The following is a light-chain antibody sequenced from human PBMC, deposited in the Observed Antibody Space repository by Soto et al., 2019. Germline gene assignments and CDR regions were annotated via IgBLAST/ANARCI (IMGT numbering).Light chain of an antibody. Sequence: SYELTQPSSVSVSPGQTARITCSGDVLAKKYARWFQQKPGQAPVLVIYKDSERPSGIPERFSGSSSGTTVTLTISGAQVEDEADYYCYSAADNNGVFGTGTKVTLL. CDR2: KDS. J-gene: IGLJ1*01. CDR3: YSAADNNGV. CDR1: VLAKKY. V-gene: IGLV3-27*01.